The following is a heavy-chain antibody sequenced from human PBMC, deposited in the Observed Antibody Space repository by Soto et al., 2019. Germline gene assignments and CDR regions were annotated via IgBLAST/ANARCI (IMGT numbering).Heavy chain of an antibody. Sequence: QVHLQQWGAGLLKPSETLSLTCAVYGESFIGYYWTWIRQPPGKGLEWIGEINHRGSTNYNPSLKSRVTISIDTSKDLFSLKLTSVTAADTSVYYCARTDIVTTNWFDPWGQGTLVTVSS. CDR2: INHRGST. D-gene: IGHD5-12*01. CDR1: GESFIGYY. V-gene: IGHV4-34*02. J-gene: IGHJ5*02. CDR3: ARTDIVTTNWFDP.